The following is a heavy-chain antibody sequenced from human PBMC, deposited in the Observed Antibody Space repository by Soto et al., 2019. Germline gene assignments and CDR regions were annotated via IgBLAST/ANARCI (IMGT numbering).Heavy chain of an antibody. CDR2: MNPNSGNT. D-gene: IGHD6-19*01. Sequence: QVQLVQSGAEVKKPGASVKVSCTFTSYDINWVRQATGQGLEWMAWMNPNSGNTRYAQKFQGRVTMTRNTSNSTAYMELSSLRSEDTAVYYCARGPGSSDWRFSYYYMDVWGQGTTVTVSS. V-gene: IGHV1-8*01. J-gene: IGHJ6*02. CDR3: ARGPGSSDWRFSYYYMDV. CDR1: FTSYD.